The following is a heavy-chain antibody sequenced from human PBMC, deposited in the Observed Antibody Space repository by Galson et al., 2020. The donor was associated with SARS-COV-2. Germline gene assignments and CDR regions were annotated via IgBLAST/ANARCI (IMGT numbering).Heavy chain of an antibody. V-gene: IGHV1-69*10. CDR1: GGTFSSYA. D-gene: IGHD6-13*01. J-gene: IGHJ3*02. CDR2: IIPILGIA. CDR3: ARGYPRSYSSSWYGAFDI. Sequence: SVKVSCKASGGTFSSYAISWVRQAPGQGLEWMGGIIPILGIANYAQKFQGRVTITADKSTSTAYMELSSLRSEDTAVYYCARGYPRSYSSSWYGAFDIWGQGTMVTISS.